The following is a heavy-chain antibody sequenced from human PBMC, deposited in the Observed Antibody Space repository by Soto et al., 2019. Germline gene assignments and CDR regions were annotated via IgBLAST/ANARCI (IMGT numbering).Heavy chain of an antibody. CDR1: GFTFSSYA. V-gene: IGHV3-30-3*01. CDR3: ARDSGSTSCYPWCYYYYGMDV. D-gene: IGHD2-2*01. J-gene: IGHJ6*02. CDR2: ISYDGSNK. Sequence: GGSLRLSCAASGFTFSSYAMHWVRQAPGKGLEWVAVISYDGSNKYYADSVKGRFTISRDNSKNTLYLQMNSLRAEDTAVYYCARDSGSTSCYPWCYYYYGMDVWGQGTTVTVSS.